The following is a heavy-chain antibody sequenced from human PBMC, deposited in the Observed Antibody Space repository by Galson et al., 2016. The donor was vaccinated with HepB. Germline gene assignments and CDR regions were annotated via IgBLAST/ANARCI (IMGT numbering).Heavy chain of an antibody. CDR1: GYTFANYG. D-gene: IGHD3-22*01. V-gene: IGHV1-18*01. Sequence: SVKVSCKASGYTFANYGISWVRQAPGQGLEWMGWIRAYNGNTNYPQKLRGRITMTTDTSTSTAYMELRSLKSDDTAVYYCARDFAYYSESSALEDYWGQGTLVTVSS. CDR2: IRAYNGNT. CDR3: ARDFAYYSESSALEDY. J-gene: IGHJ4*02.